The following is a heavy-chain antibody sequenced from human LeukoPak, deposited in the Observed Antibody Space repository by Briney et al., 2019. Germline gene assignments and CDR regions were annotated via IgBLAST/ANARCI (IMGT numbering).Heavy chain of an antibody. D-gene: IGHD2-15*01. CDR3: ARDQEDGFDY. CDR1: GFTFSSYS. J-gene: IGHJ4*02. V-gene: IGHV3-48*01. CDR2: ISSSSSTI. Sequence: PGGSLRPSCAASGFTFSSYSMNWVRQAPGKGLEWVSYISSSSSTICYADSVKGRFTISRDNAKNSLYLQMNSLRAEDTAVYYCARDQEDGFDYWGQGTLVTVSS.